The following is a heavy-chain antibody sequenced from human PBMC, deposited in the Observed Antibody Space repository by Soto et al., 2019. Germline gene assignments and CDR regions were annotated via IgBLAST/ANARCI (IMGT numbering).Heavy chain of an antibody. J-gene: IGHJ4*02. Sequence: GGSLRLSCAASGFTFSSYWMSWVRQAPGKGLEWVANSNQDESEIFYVDSVKGRFTISRDNTKNSLYLQMNSLRVEDTAVYFCARDKGYSIFDYWGQGNQVTVS. CDR1: GFTFSSYW. CDR3: ARDKGYSIFDY. CDR2: SNQDESEI. D-gene: IGHD2-15*01. V-gene: IGHV3-7*01.